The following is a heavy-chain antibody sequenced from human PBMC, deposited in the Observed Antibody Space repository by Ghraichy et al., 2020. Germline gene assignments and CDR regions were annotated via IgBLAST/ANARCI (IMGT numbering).Heavy chain of an antibody. CDR3: GRGEIQGCGGSCYSVGSFDH. CDR1: GFMFGSHW. Sequence: GGSLRLSCAASGFMFGSHWIHWVRQAPGKGLVWVSRISGDGSSTSYADSVKGRFTISRDNAKNTLYLQMNSLRTEDTAVYYCGRGEIQGCGGSCYSVGSFDHWGQGALVTVSP. V-gene: IGHV3-74*01. J-gene: IGHJ4*02. D-gene: IGHD2-15*01. CDR2: ISGDGSST.